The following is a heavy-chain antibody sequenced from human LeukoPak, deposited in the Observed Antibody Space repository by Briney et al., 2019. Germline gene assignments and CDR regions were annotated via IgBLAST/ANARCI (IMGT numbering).Heavy chain of an antibody. CDR3: ARDRSGSGDY. V-gene: IGHV3-11*06. CDR1: GFTFSDYY. CDR2: ISSSSSYT. D-gene: IGHD2-15*01. Sequence: GGSLRLSCAASGFTFSDYYMSWIRQAPGKGLEWVSYISSSSSYTNYADSVKGRFTISRDNSKNTLYLQMGSLRAEDMAVYYCARDRSGSGDYWGQGTLVTVSS. J-gene: IGHJ4*02.